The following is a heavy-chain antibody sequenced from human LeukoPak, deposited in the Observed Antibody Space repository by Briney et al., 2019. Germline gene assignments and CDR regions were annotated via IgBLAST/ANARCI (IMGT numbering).Heavy chain of an antibody. D-gene: IGHD2-2*01. V-gene: IGHV1-18*01. CDR2: ISAYNGNT. J-gene: IGHJ4*02. Sequence: ASVKVSCKASGYTFTSYGISWVRQAPGQGLEWMGWISAYNGNTNYAQKLQGRVTMTTDTSTSTAYMELRSLRSDDTAVYYCVILLGYCSSTSCYAMVDYWGQGTLVTVSS. CDR3: VILLGYCSSTSCYAMVDY. CDR1: GYTFTSYG.